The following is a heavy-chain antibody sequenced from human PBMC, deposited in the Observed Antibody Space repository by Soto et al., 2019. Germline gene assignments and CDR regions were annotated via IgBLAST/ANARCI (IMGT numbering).Heavy chain of an antibody. J-gene: IGHJ4*02. D-gene: IGHD6-13*01. CDR3: ARDPPFYSSTGPRFDY. CDR2: IYHSGST. Sequence: PSETLSLTCAVSGHSISSGYYWGWIRQPPGKGLEWIGSIYHSGSTYYNPSLKSRVTISVDTSKNQFSLKLSSVTAADTAVYYCARDPPFYSSTGPRFDYWGQGTLVTVSS. V-gene: IGHV4-38-2*02. CDR1: GHSISSGYY.